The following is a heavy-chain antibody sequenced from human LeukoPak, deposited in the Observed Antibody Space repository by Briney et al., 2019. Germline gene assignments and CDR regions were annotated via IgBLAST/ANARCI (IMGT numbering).Heavy chain of an antibody. Sequence: AGAPLHISGEASVSPFTSYVIGGARPLPGKGREWIGIIFPGAFDTTNSPSFQGQVTISAYKSISTAYLQWRSLEASDTAMYYCARIPRVQPLHYFDYWGQGTLVTVSS. D-gene: IGHD1-14*01. CDR2: IFPGAFDT. J-gene: IGHJ4*02. CDR3: ARIPRVQPLHYFDY. V-gene: IGHV5-51*01. CDR1: VSPFTSYV.